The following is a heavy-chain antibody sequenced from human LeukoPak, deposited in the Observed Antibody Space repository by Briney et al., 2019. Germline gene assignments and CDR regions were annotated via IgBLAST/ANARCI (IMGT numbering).Heavy chain of an antibody. CDR2: IYTSGST. Sequence: SETLPLTCTVSGGSISSYYWSWIRQPAGKGLEWIGRIYTSGSTNYNPSLKSRVTMPVDTSKNQFSLKLSSVTAADTAVYYCARGMDSSGYYALDYWGQGTLVTVSS. D-gene: IGHD3-22*01. CDR3: ARGMDSSGYYALDY. V-gene: IGHV4-4*07. CDR1: GGSISSYY. J-gene: IGHJ4*02.